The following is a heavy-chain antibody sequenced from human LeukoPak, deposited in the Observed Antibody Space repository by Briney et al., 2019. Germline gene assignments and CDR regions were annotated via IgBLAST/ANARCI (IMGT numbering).Heavy chain of an antibody. D-gene: IGHD2-2*01. CDR3: ARRSSTLLDY. V-gene: IGHV3-30-3*01. Sequence: GGSLRLSCAASGFTFSSYAMHWVRQAPGKGLEWVAVISYDGSNKYYADYVKGRFTITRDKSKNTLYLQMNSRRAEDSAVYYCARRSSTLLDYWGQGTLVTVSS. J-gene: IGHJ4*02. CDR1: GFTFSSYA. CDR2: ISYDGSNK.